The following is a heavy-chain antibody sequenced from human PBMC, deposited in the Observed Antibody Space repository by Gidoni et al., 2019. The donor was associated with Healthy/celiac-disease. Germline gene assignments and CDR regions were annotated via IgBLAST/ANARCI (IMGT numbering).Heavy chain of an antibody. V-gene: IGHV4-34*01. CDR3: ARGQITVRGHFQH. Sequence: QVQLQQWGAGLLKPSATLSLTCAVYGGSFSGYYWSWIRQPPGKGLEWIGEINHSGSTNYNPSLKSRVTISVDTSKNQFSLKLSSVTAADTAVYYCARGQITVRGHFQHWGQGTLVTVSS. J-gene: IGHJ1*01. D-gene: IGHD3-10*01. CDR1: GGSFSGYY. CDR2: INHSGST.